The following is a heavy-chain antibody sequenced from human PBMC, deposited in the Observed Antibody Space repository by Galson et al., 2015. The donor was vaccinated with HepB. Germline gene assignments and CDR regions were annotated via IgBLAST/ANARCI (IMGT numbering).Heavy chain of an antibody. CDR3: ATAMGTTVVIHFDY. V-gene: IGHV1-24*01. D-gene: IGHD4-23*01. Sequence: SVKVSCKVSGYTLTELSMHWVRQAPGKGLEWMGGFDPEDGETIYAQKFQGRVTVTEDTSTDTAYMELSSLRSEDTAVYYCATAMGTTVVIHFDYWGQGTLVTVSS. CDR1: GYTLTELS. J-gene: IGHJ4*02. CDR2: FDPEDGET.